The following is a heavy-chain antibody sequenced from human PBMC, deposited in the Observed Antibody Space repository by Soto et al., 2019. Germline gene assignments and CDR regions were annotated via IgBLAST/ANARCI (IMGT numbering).Heavy chain of an antibody. CDR1: GYTFTSYD. V-gene: IGHV1-8*01. D-gene: IGHD6-19*01. J-gene: IGHJ6*02. Sequence: GASVKVSCKASGYTFTSYDINWVLQATGQGLEWMGWMNPNSGNTGYAQKFQGRVTMTRNTSISAAYMELSSLRSEDTAVYYCARDLGIAVAASYYYYGMDVWGQGTTVTVSS. CDR2: MNPNSGNT. CDR3: ARDLGIAVAASYYYYGMDV.